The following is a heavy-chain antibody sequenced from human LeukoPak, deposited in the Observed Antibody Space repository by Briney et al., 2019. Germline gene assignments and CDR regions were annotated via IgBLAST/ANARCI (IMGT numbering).Heavy chain of an antibody. CDR2: NSGSGGST. Sequence: GGSLRLSCAASGFTFSSYAMSWVRQAPGKGLEWVSANSGSGGSTYYADSVKGRFTISRDNSKNTLYLQMNSLRAEDTAVYYCASGYGDYYYYYLDVWGKGTTVTVSS. V-gene: IGHV3-23*01. D-gene: IGHD5-12*01. CDR1: GFTFSSYA. J-gene: IGHJ6*03. CDR3: ASGYGDYYYYYLDV.